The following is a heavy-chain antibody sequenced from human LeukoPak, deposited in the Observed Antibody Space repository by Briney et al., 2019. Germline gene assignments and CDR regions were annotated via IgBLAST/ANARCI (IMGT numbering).Heavy chain of an antibody. Sequence: ASVKVSCKASGYTFTTYNMRWVRQAPGQGLEWMGWISPNSGDTNYAQKFQGRVIMTRDTSTSTVYMELSSLRSEDTAVYYCASELIRGDEGLDYWGQGTLVTVSS. D-gene: IGHD3-10*01. CDR1: GYTFTTYN. V-gene: IGHV1-2*02. CDR3: ASELIRGDEGLDY. J-gene: IGHJ4*02. CDR2: ISPNSGDT.